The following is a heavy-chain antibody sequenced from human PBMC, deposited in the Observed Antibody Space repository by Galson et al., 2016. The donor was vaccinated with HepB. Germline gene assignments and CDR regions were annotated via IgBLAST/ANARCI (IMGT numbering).Heavy chain of an antibody. CDR2: INPDGSIT. V-gene: IGHV3-23*01. J-gene: IGHJ4*02. CDR3: AKGLTFNILTGYYFDQ. Sequence: LVWVSRINPDGSITDHADSVKGRFTISRDNSKTTLFLQMNSLRAEDTAIYYCAKGLTFNILTGYYFDQWGQGTLVTVSS. D-gene: IGHD3-9*01.